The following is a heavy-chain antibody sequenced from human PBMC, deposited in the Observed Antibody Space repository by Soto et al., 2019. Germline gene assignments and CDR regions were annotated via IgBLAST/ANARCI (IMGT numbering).Heavy chain of an antibody. Sequence: SETLSLTCAVYGGSFSGYYWSWIRQPPGKGLEWIGEINHSGSTNYNPSLKSRVTISVDTSKNQFSLKLSSMTAADTAVYYCARGRVVVVIHRYYYYGMDVWGQGTTVTVSS. J-gene: IGHJ6*02. D-gene: IGHD2-15*01. CDR3: ARGRVVVVIHRYYYYGMDV. CDR1: GGSFSGYY. V-gene: IGHV4-34*01. CDR2: INHSGST.